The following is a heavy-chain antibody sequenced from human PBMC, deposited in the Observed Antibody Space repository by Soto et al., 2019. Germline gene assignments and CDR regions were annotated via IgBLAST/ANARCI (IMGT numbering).Heavy chain of an antibody. Sequence: QLQLQESGPGLVKPSETLSLTCTVSGDSVSTNSYSWGWIRQSPGKGLEWIGTIYSSENTYYNPSLLSRVTISVDTSKNEFSLRLSSVTAADTVVYYCARLNGYCISTNCHGYYGMDVWGQGTTVTVSS. CDR2: IYSSENT. V-gene: IGHV4-39*01. J-gene: IGHJ6*02. CDR3: ARLNGYCISTNCHGYYGMDV. CDR1: GDSVSTNSYS. D-gene: IGHD2-2*03.